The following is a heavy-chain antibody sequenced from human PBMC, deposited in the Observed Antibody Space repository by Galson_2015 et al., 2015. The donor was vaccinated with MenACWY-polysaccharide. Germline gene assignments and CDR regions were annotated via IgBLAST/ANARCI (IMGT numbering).Heavy chain of an antibody. Sequence: SLRLSCAASGFTFSSYGMHWVRQAPGKGLEWVAAISYDGSNKYYADSVKGRFTISRDNSKNTLYPQMNSLRAEDTAVYYCAKDPPCSSTSRYTYYYMDVWGKGTTVTVSS. V-gene: IGHV3-30*18. J-gene: IGHJ6*03. CDR3: AKDPPCSSTSRYTYYYMDV. D-gene: IGHD2-2*02. CDR1: GFTFSSYG. CDR2: ISYDGSNK.